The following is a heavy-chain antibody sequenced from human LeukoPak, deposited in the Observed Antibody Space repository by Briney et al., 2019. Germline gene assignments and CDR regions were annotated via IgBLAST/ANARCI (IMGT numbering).Heavy chain of an antibody. V-gene: IGHV3-74*01. Sequence: PGGSLRLSCAASGFSFSTYWMHWVRQAPGKGLVWVSHINSDGRNTTYADSVTGRFTISRDNAKNTLYLQMNSLRAEDTAVYYSARVLAQQQGYWGQGTLVTVSS. J-gene: IGHJ4*02. CDR3: ARVLAQQQGY. D-gene: IGHD6-13*01. CDR2: INSDGRNT. CDR1: GFSFSTYW.